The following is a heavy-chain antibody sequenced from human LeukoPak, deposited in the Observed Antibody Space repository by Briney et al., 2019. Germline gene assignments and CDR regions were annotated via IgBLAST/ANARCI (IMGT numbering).Heavy chain of an antibody. CDR1: GGSISGYS. J-gene: IGHJ1*01. D-gene: IGHD6-6*01. CDR3: ARDAGSSVEKYFQY. V-gene: IGHV4-59*01. CDR2: MFYSGST. Sequence: PSETLSLTCTVSGGSISGYSWSWIRQPPGKGLEWIGYMFYSGSTKYNPSLKGRVTISLDASKNRFSLKLYSVTTEDTALYYCARDAGSSVEKYFQYWGQGTLVPVSS.